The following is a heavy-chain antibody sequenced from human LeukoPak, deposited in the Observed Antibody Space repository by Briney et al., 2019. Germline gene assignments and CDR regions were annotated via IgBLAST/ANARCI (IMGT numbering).Heavy chain of an antibody. D-gene: IGHD3-22*01. J-gene: IGHJ3*02. CDR2: ITPIFGTA. V-gene: IGHV1-69*13. Sequence: SVKVSCKASGGTFSSYAISWVRQAPGQGLEWMGGITPIFGTANYAQKFQGRVTITADESTSTAYMELSSLRSEDTAVYYCASRTAPSYYYDRLGDAFDIWGQGTMVTVSS. CDR1: GGTFSSYA. CDR3: ASRTAPSYYYDRLGDAFDI.